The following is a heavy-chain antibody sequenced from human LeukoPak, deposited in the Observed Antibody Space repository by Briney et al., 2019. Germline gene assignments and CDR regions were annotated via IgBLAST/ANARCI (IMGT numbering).Heavy chain of an antibody. Sequence: SETLSLTCTVSGGSVSSRIHYWGWIRQPPGKGLEWIGSIHSTGSTYYNASLKSRVTISVDTSKNQFSLKLSSVTAADTAVYYCAADYSGNYHVEFDYWGQGTLVTVSS. CDR2: IHSTGST. D-gene: IGHD1-26*01. CDR3: AADYSGNYHVEFDY. CDR1: GGSVSSRIHY. J-gene: IGHJ4*02. V-gene: IGHV4-39*07.